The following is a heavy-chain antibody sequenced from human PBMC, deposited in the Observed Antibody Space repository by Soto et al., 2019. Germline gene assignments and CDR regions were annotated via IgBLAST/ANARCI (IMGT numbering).Heavy chain of an antibody. D-gene: IGHD6-13*01. CDR3: AKYYSSSWYGLGWFDP. CDR2: ISGSGGST. J-gene: IGHJ5*02. Sequence: EVQLLESGGGLVQPGGSLRLSCAASGFTFSSYAMSWVRQAPGKGLEWVSAISGSGGSTYYADSVKGRFTISRDNSKNTLYLQMNSLRAEDTAVYYCAKYYSSSWYGLGWFDPWGQGTLVTVSS. V-gene: IGHV3-23*01. CDR1: GFTFSSYA.